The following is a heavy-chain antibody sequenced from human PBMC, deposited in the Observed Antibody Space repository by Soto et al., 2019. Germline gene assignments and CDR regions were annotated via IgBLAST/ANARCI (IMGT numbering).Heavy chain of an antibody. CDR2: IYHAGST. CDR3: ARGPPIVGNTTPLDS. CDR1: GGSITNSNW. Sequence: QVQLQESGPRLVKPSGTLSLTCSVSGGSITNSNWWTWVRLPPAKALEWIGDIYHAGSTKYNPSLERRVTISVDTSKNQFALTLTSVTAADTAVYFCARGPPIVGNTTPLDSWGRGTLVTVSS. J-gene: IGHJ4*02. D-gene: IGHD1-26*01. V-gene: IGHV4-4*02.